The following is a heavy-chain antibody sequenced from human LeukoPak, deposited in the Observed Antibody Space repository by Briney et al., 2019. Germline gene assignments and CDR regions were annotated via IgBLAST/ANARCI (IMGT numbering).Heavy chain of an antibody. Sequence: GASVKVSCKASGYTFTDYYLHWVRQAPGQGLEWMGWINSKSGGTNYAPKFQDRVSMTRDTSISTAYMELSRLRSDDTAVYYCARLKHPDGYWGQGTLVTVSS. CDR2: INSKSGGT. V-gene: IGHV1-2*02. CDR3: ARLKHPDGY. D-gene: IGHD5-24*01. J-gene: IGHJ4*02. CDR1: GYTFTDYY.